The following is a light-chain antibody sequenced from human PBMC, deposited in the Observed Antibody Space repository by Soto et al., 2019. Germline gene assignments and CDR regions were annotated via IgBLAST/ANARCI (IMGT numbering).Light chain of an antibody. CDR3: QHYKSYPWT. V-gene: IGKV3-15*01. Sequence: TQSPATLSLSPGGRATLSCRASQSISGTLACYQQKPGQAPRLLIYGASTRATSFPARFSGSGSGTDFTLTISSLQPDDFAIYYCQHYKSYPWTFGQGTKVDI. CDR1: QSISGT. CDR2: GAS. J-gene: IGKJ1*01.